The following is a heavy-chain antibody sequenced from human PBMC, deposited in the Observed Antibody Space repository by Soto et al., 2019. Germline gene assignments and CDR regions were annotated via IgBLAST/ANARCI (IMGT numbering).Heavy chain of an antibody. CDR2: INAVNGNT. Sequence: SSVKVSCKASGYTFTSYAMHWVRQAPGQRLDWMGWINAVNGNTKYSQKFQGRVTITRDTSASTAYMELSSLRSEDTAVYYCARVAVAGTVNFDYWGQGTLVTVSS. CDR1: GYTFTSYA. CDR3: ARVAVAGTVNFDY. D-gene: IGHD6-19*01. V-gene: IGHV1-3*01. J-gene: IGHJ4*02.